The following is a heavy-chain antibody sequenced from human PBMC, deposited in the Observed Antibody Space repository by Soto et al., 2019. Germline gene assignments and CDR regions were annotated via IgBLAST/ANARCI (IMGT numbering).Heavy chain of an antibody. CDR3: ARERTYQMFGDDALDF. D-gene: IGHD2-2*01. Sequence: SETLSLTCTVSGGSLNNYNWNWIRQSAGTGLEWIGRIYSSGRTYYNPSLKSRVTLSLDMLNNQISLKVTSVTAADTAMYYCARERTYQMFGDDALDFWGLGTKVTVSS. CDR2: IYSSGRT. CDR1: GGSLNNYN. J-gene: IGHJ3*01. V-gene: IGHV4-4*07.